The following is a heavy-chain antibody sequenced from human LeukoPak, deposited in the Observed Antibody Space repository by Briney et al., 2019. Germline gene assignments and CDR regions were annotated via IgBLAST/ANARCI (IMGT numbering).Heavy chain of an antibody. CDR3: ARSHYDSSGYSYYYYGMDV. V-gene: IGHV5-51*01. CDR1: GYSFTSYW. Sequence: GESLKISCQGSGYSFTSYWIGWVRQMPGKGLEWMGIIYPGDSDTRYSPSFQGQVTISADKSISTAYLQWSSLKASDTAMYYCARSHYDSSGYSYYYYGMDVWGQGTTVTVSS. D-gene: IGHD3-22*01. J-gene: IGHJ6*02. CDR2: IYPGDSDT.